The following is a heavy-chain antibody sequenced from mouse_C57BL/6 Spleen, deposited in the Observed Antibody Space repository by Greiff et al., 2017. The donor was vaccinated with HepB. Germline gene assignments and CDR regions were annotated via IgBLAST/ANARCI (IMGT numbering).Heavy chain of an antibody. CDR2: IYPRDGST. V-gene: IGHV1-85*01. J-gene: IGHJ2*01. CDR1: GYTFTSYD. CDR3: ARTRWLPYFDY. Sequence: QVHVKQSGPELVKPGASVKLSCKASGYTFTSYDINWVKQRPGQGLEWIGWIYPRDGSTKYNEKFKGKATLTVDTSSSTAYMELHSLTSEDSAVYFCARTRWLPYFDYWGQGTTLTVSS. D-gene: IGHD2-3*01.